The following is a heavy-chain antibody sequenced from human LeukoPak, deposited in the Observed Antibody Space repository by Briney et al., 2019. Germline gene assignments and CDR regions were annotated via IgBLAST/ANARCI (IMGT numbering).Heavy chain of an antibody. CDR1: GFTFSSYA. Sequence: GGSLRLSCAASGFTFSSYAMSWVRQAPGKGLEWVANIKGDGSETSYVTSVRGRFTISRDNAKNSLYLQMNNLRVEDTAVYYCAREEVKSFDNWGQGTLVTVSS. V-gene: IGHV3-7*03. J-gene: IGHJ4*02. CDR2: IKGDGSET. CDR3: AREEVKSFDN.